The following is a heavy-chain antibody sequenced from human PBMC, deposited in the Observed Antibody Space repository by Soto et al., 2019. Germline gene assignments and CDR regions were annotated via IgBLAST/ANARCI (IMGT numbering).Heavy chain of an antibody. CDR2: ISSSSSTI. J-gene: IGHJ6*02. V-gene: IGHV3-48*02. CDR1: GFTFSTYS. D-gene: IGHD3-9*01. CDR3: ARDLSYLAVNHYDILTGYHSPLYYYAMDV. Sequence: GGSLRLSCAASGFTFSTYSMNWVRQAPGKGLEWVSYISSSSSTISYADSVKGRFTISRDNAKNSLFLQMHSLRDEDTAVYYCARDLSYLAVNHYDILTGYHSPLYYYAMDVWGQGTTVTVSS.